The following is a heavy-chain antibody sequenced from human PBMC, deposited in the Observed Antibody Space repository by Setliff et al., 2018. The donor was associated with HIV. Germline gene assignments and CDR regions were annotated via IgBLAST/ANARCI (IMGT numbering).Heavy chain of an antibody. CDR3: ARGARYSGFDREYFDY. CDR1: GFTFSDHY. CDR2: INNNGDTT. Sequence: GGSLRLSCVASGFTFSDHYMNWIRQAPGKGLEWVSYINNNGDTTYYADSVKGRFTISRDNAKNSLYLQMSNLRVEDTAVYYCARGARYSGFDREYFDYWGQGTLVTVSS. J-gene: IGHJ4*02. D-gene: IGHD5-12*01. V-gene: IGHV3-11*04.